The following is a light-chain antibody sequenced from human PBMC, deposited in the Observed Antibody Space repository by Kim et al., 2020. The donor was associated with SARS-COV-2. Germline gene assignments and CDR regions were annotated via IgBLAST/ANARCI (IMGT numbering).Light chain of an antibody. CDR1: QSLTSSH. Sequence: PGERATPSCRASQSLTSSHLAWYQQKPGQAPRLLIYVASRRATGIPDRFSGSGSGTDFTLTISRLEPDDFAMYYCHQYGNFPLTFGGGTKVDIK. CDR3: HQYGNFPLT. V-gene: IGKV3-20*01. CDR2: VAS. J-gene: IGKJ4*01.